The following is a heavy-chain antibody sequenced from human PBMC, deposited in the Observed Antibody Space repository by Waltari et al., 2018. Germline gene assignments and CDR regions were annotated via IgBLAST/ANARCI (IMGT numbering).Heavy chain of an antibody. CDR2: INHSGST. CDR1: GGSFSGYY. Sequence: QVQLQQWGAGLLKPSETLSLTCAVYGGSFSGYYWSWIRQPPGKGLEWIGEINHSGSTNYNPSLKSRVTITVDTSKDPFSLKLGFVAAEDTAVYYCAGVRRDGYNINPGDYWGQGTLVTVSS. J-gene: IGHJ4*02. D-gene: IGHD5-12*01. CDR3: AGVRRDGYNINPGDY. V-gene: IGHV4-34*01.